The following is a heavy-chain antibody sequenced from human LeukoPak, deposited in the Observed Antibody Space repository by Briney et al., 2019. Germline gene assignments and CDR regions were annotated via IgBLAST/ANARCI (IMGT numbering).Heavy chain of an antibody. CDR1: GFTFSSYS. J-gene: IGHJ4*02. Sequence: GGSLRLSCAASGFTFSSYSMNWVRQAPGKGLEWVSSISSSSGYVYYADSVKSRFTISRDNAKNSLYLQMNSLRAEDTAVYYCARSPDYGGNSVDYWGQGTLVTVSS. V-gene: IGHV3-21*01. CDR2: ISSSSGYV. D-gene: IGHD4-23*01. CDR3: ARSPDYGGNSVDY.